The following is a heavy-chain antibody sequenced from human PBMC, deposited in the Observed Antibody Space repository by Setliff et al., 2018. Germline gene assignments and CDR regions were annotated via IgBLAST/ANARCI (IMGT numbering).Heavy chain of an antibody. J-gene: IGHJ4*02. D-gene: IGHD3-10*01. Sequence: GGSLRLSCAASGFTFSHCWVSWVRQAPGKGLEWLASINPRASEKYYADSVKGRFTISRDNAKNSLSLQMNNLRTEDTAVYYCFGAGTCSYWGQGTLVTVS. CDR3: FGAGTCSY. CDR1: GFTFSHCW. CDR2: INPRASEK. V-gene: IGHV3-7*01.